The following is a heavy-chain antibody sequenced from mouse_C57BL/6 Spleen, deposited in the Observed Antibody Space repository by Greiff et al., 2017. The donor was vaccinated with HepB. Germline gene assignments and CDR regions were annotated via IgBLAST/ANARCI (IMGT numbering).Heavy chain of an antibody. J-gene: IGHJ3*01. CDR2: FYPGSGSI. CDR1: GYTFTEYT. CDR3: ARHEEGGYDYDAWFAY. D-gene: IGHD2-4*01. V-gene: IGHV1-62-2*01. Sequence: VMLVESGAELVKPGASVKLSCKASGYTFTEYTIHWVKQRSGQGLEWIGWFYPGSGSIKYNEKFKDKATLTADKSSSTVYMELSRLTSEDSAVYFCARHEEGGYDYDAWFAYWGQGTLVTVSA.